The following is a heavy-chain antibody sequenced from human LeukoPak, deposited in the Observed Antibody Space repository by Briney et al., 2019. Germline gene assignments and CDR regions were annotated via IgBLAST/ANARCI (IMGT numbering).Heavy chain of an antibody. CDR2: ISSSSSYK. CDR3: ASNYYGSGNLGY. D-gene: IGHD3-10*01. V-gene: IGHV3-21*01. J-gene: IGHJ4*02. CDR1: GFTFSSYA. Sequence: GGSLRLSCAASGFTFSSYAMHWVRQAPGKGLEWVSSISSSSSYKYYADSVTGRFTISRDNAKNSLYLQMNSLRAEDTAVYYCASNYYGSGNLGYWGQGTLVTVSS.